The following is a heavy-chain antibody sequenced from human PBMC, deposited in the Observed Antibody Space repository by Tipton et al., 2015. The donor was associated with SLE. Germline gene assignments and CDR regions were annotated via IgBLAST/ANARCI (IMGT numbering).Heavy chain of an antibody. J-gene: IGHJ3*02. CDR3: ARHRPPDSSGRGAFDI. D-gene: IGHD6-19*01. Sequence: TLSLTCTVSGGSISSYYWSWIRQPPGKGLEWIGYIYYSGSTNYNPSLKSRVTISVDTSKNQFSLKLSSVTAADTAVYYCARHRPPDSSGRGAFDIWGQGTMVTGSS. V-gene: IGHV4-59*08. CDR1: GGSISSYY. CDR2: IYYSGST.